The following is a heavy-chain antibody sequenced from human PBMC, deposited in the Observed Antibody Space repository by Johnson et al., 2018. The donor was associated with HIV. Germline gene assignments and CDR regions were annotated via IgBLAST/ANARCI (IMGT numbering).Heavy chain of an antibody. Sequence: VQLVESGGGLVQPGRSLRLSCAASGFTFDDYAMHWVRQAPGKGLEWVSTIGSAGDTYYPASVKGRFTVSRENAKHSLYLQMNSLRAGDTAVYYCAREAGTTRSGFDVWGQGTVVTVSS. V-gene: IGHV3-13*01. CDR2: IGSAGDT. D-gene: IGHD1-7*01. J-gene: IGHJ3*01. CDR3: AREAGTTRSGFDV. CDR1: GFTFDDYA.